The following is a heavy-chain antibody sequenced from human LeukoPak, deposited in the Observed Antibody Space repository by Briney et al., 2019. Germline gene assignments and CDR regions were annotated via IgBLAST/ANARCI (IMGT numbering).Heavy chain of an antibody. CDR2: INCDGSST. CDR3: ARGCWDYYDSSGFRACAFDI. D-gene: IGHD3-22*01. J-gene: IGHJ3*02. Sequence: GGSLSLSCAASGFTFSSYWMHWVRQAPGKGLVWVSRINCDGSSTSYADFVKGRFTISRDNAKNTLYLQMNSLRAEGTAVYYCARGCWDYYDSSGFRACAFDIWGQRTMVTVSS. CDR1: GFTFSSYW. V-gene: IGHV3-74*01.